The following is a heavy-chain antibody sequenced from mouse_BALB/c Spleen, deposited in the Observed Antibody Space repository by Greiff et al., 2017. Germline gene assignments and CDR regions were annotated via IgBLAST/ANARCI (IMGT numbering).Heavy chain of an antibody. CDR2: INPSNGGT. CDR3: TRIPLYDGTRAMDY. D-gene: IGHD2-3*01. J-gene: IGHJ4*01. CDR1: GYTFTRYY. V-gene: IGHV1S81*02. Sequence: VKLVESGAELVKPGASVKLSCKASGYTFTRYYMYWVKQRPGQGLEWIGEINPSNGGTNFNEKFKSKATLTVDKSSSTAYMQLSSMTSEDSAVYYCTRIPLYDGTRAMDYWGQGTSVTVSS.